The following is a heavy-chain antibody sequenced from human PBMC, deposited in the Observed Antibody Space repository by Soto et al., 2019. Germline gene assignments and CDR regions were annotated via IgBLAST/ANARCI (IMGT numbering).Heavy chain of an antibody. CDR1: GGSISSGDYY. D-gene: IGHD6-13*01. J-gene: IGHJ4*02. CDR3: ARVWYSGRRMDY. V-gene: IGHV4-30-4*01. CDR2: IYYSGST. Sequence: QVQLQESGPGLVKPSQTLSLTCTVSGGSISSGDYYWSWIRQPPGKGLEWIGYIYYSGSTYYNPSLKSRVTISGDTSKNQFALKLSSVTAADTAVYHCARVWYSGRRMDYWGQGTLVTVSS.